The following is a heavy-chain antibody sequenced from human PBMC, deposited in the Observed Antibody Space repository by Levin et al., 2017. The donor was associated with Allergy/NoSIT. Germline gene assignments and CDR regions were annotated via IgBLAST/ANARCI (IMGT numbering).Heavy chain of an antibody. Sequence: PGGSLRLSCAASGFTVTSNYMSWVRQAPGKGLEWFSIIYSGGSTYHADSVKGRFTISRDNSKNTLYLQMNSLRAEDTAVYYCARAPKSTSLTTTWAYYFDYWGQGTLVTVSS. D-gene: IGHD1-14*01. V-gene: IGHV3-53*01. CDR1: GFTVTSNY. J-gene: IGHJ4*02. CDR3: ARAPKSTSLTTTWAYYFDY. CDR2: IYSGGST.